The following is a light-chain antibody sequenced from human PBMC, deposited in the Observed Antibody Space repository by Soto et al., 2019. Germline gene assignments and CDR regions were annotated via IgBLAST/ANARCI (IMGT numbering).Light chain of an antibody. CDR3: QQYNSYSGT. J-gene: IGKJ1*01. CDR1: QSISSW. V-gene: IGKV1-5*03. CDR2: KAT. Sequence: DIQMTQSPSTLSASVGDRVTITCRASQSISSWLAWYLQKPGKAPKLLIYKATSLGSGVPSRFSGSGSGTEFPLTISSRQPDDFATYYCQQYNSYSGTFGQGTKVDIK.